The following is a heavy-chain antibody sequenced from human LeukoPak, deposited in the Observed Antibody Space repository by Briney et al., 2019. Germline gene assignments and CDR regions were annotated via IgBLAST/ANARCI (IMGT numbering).Heavy chain of an antibody. Sequence: SETPSLTCTVSGGSISSSSYYWGWIRQPPGKGLEWIGSIYYSGSTYYNPSLKSRVTISVDTSKNQFSLKLSSVTAADTAVYYCARDYVSSGFDPWGQGTLVTVSS. J-gene: IGHJ5*02. CDR2: IYYSGST. D-gene: IGHD6-19*01. CDR3: ARDYVSSGFDP. V-gene: IGHV4-39*07. CDR1: GGSISSSSYY.